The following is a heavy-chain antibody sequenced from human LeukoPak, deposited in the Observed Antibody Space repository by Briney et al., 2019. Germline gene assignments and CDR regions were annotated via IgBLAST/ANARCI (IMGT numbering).Heavy chain of an antibody. V-gene: IGHV1-46*01. Sequence: ASVTVSCKASGYSFTSYYIHGVRQPPAQELEGMGIINPRGGSRNYPQTLQRRVTMTRDTSTSTVHMELSSLRSDDTAVYYCARDKGVVPAAAMFYLDYWGQGTLVTVSS. J-gene: IGHJ4*02. CDR1: GYSFTSYY. CDR3: ARDKGVVPAAAMFYLDY. CDR2: INPRGGSR. D-gene: IGHD2-2*01.